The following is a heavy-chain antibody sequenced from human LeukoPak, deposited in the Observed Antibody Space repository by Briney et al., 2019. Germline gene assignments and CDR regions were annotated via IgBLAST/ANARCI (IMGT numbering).Heavy chain of an antibody. CDR1: GLTFSTYS. CDR3: ARAAQPGFDP. CDR2: ISSDSGTI. Sequence: GGSLRLSCGASGLTFSTYSMNWVRQAPGKGLERVSYISSDSGTIYYADSVKGRFTISRDNAMNSLYLQMNSLRAEDTAVYYCARAAQPGFDPWGQGTLVTVSS. V-gene: IGHV3-48*01. J-gene: IGHJ5*02. D-gene: IGHD1-14*01.